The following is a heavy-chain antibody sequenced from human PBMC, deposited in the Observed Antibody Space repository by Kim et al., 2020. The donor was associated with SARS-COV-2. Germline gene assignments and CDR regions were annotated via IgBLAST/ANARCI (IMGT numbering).Heavy chain of an antibody. J-gene: IGHJ4*02. Sequence: SETLSLTCTVSGGSVSSGNYYWSWIRQPPGKGLEWIGNIFYNGDTNYNPSLKSRVTISVETSKNEFSLRLTSVTAADTAVYYCARDRAHGIAAAGIDYWGQGTLVTVSS. CDR1: GGSVSSGNYY. D-gene: IGHD6-13*01. CDR2: IFYNGDT. V-gene: IGHV4-61*01. CDR3: ARDRAHGIAAAGIDY.